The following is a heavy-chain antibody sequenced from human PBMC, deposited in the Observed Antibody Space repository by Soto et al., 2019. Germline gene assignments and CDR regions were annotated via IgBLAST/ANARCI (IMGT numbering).Heavy chain of an antibody. J-gene: IGHJ6*02. Sequence: PGGSLRLSCAASGFTFSSYAMSWVRQAPGKGLEWVSAISGSGGSTYYADSVKGRFTISRDNSKNTLYLQMNSLRAEDTAVYYCAKRGLGPSIAARLSGMDVWGQGTTVTVSS. CDR3: AKRGLGPSIAARLSGMDV. V-gene: IGHV3-23*01. CDR1: GFTFSSYA. CDR2: ISGSGGST. D-gene: IGHD6-6*01.